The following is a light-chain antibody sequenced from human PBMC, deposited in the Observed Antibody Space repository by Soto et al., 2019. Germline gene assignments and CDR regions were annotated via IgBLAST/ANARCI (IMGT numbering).Light chain of an antibody. Sequence: QSALTQPASVSGSPGQSSTISCTGTSSDVGASDFVSCYQHYPGKAPKLVTFDVTHRPPGISDRFSGSKSANTASLTISGLQAEDEAFYYCSSYTTRSTLVFGGGTKVTVL. CDR1: SSDVGASDF. V-gene: IGLV2-14*01. J-gene: IGLJ1*01. CDR3: SSYTTRSTLV. CDR2: DVT.